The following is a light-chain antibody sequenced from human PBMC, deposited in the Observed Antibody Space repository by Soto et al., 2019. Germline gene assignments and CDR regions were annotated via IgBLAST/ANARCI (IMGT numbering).Light chain of an antibody. J-gene: IGKJ1*01. CDR1: QSVSSY. CDR2: GAS. Sequence: EIVLTQSPGTLSLSPGDRATLSCRASQSVSSYLAWYQQKPGQAPRLLIYGASSRATGIPDRFSGSGSGTDFTLTISRLEPEDFAVYYCQQYGRSPWTFGQGTKVDIK. CDR3: QQYGRSPWT. V-gene: IGKV3-20*01.